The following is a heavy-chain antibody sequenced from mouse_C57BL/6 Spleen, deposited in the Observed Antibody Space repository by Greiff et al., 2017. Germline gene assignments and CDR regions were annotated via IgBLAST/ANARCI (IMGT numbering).Heavy chain of an antibody. V-gene: IGHV5-17*01. CDR1: GFTFTDYG. J-gene: IGHJ2*01. D-gene: IGHD4-1*01. Sequence: EVQVVESGGGLVKPGGSLKLSCAASGFTFTDYGMHWVRQAPGKGLEWVAYISSSSSTIYYADTVKGRFTLSRDNAKSTLFLHMAGLRCEDTAMYYYERNWDDYWGQGTTLTVSS. CDR3: ERNWDDY. CDR2: ISSSSSTI.